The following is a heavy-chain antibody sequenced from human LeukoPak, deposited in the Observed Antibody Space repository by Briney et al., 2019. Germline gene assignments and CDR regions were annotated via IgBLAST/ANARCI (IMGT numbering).Heavy chain of an antibody. V-gene: IGHV1-8*03. CDR1: GYTFTSYD. CDR2: MNPNSGNT. CDR3: ATLVGAMDTSDY. J-gene: IGHJ4*02. D-gene: IGHD1-26*01. Sequence: ASVKVSYKASGYTFTSYDINWVRQATGQGLEWMGWMNPNSGNTGYAQKFQGRVTITRNTSISTAYMELSSLRSEDTAVYYCATLVGAMDTSDYWGQGTLVTVSS.